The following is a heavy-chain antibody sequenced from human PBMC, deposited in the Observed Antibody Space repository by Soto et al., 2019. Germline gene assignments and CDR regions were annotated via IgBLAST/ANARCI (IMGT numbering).Heavy chain of an antibody. Sequence: PGESLKISCNASGYTFSIYCIAWVLQMPGKGLEWMGIIYPGDSDTRNSPSFQGQVTFSADKSFTTAYLQWSSLKASDTAMYYCARVVGEGRGGFDYWGQGTLVTVSS. CDR3: ARVVGEGRGGFDY. D-gene: IGHD3-10*01. CDR2: IYPGDSDT. V-gene: IGHV5-51*01. CDR1: GYTFSIYC. J-gene: IGHJ4*02.